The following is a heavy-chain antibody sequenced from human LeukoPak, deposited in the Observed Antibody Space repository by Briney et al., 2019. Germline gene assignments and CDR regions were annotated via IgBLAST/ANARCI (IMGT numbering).Heavy chain of an antibody. J-gene: IGHJ6*03. Sequence: GGSLRLSCAASGFIFDDYAMHWVRQAPGKGLEWVSLIGWDGGSTYYADSVKGRFTISRDNSKNSLYLQMNSLRAEDTALYYCAKDGGGSSWYVRVNYYYYMDVWGKGTTVTVSS. CDR2: IGWDGGST. D-gene: IGHD6-13*01. V-gene: IGHV3-43D*03. CDR1: GFIFDDYA. CDR3: AKDGGGSSWYVRVNYYYYMDV.